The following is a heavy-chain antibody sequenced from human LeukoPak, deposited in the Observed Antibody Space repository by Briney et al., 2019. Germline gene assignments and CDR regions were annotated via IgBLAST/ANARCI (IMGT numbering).Heavy chain of an antibody. CDR2: INHNGNVN. J-gene: IGHJ6*02. CDR1: GFTFSSYW. D-gene: IGHD3-16*01. CDR3: ARGGGLDV. V-gene: IGHV3-7*03. Sequence: GEALRLSCAASGFTFSSYWMNWARQAPGKGLEWVASINHNGNVNYYVDSVKGRFTISRDNAKNSLYLQMSNLRAEDTAVYFCARGGGLDVWGQGATVTVSS.